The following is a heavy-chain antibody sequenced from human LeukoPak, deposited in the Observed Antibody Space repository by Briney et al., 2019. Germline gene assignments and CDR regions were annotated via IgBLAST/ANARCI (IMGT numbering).Heavy chain of an antibody. V-gene: IGHV3-30*02. CDR3: AKETPSDNAFDY. CDR2: IRYNGSNK. Sequence: GGSLRLSFAASGFTFSNYGMHWVRQAPGKGLEWVAFIRYNGSNKYYADSVKGRFTISRDNSKNTLYLQMNSLRAEDTAVYYCAKETPSDNAFDYWGQGTLVTVSS. J-gene: IGHJ4*02. CDR1: GFTFSNYG. D-gene: IGHD1-1*01.